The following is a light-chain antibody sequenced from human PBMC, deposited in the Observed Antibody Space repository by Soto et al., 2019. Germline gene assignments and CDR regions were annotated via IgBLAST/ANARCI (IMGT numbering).Light chain of an antibody. CDR1: QSVSSNH. CDR3: QRYGSSPLT. Sequence: EIVLTQSPGTLSLSPGERATLSCTASQSVSSNHLAWYQQKPGQAPRLLIYGASTRASGIPDRFSGSGSGTDFTLTISRLEPEDLAVYYCQRYGSSPLTFGGGTKVDIK. J-gene: IGKJ4*01. CDR2: GAS. V-gene: IGKV3-20*01.